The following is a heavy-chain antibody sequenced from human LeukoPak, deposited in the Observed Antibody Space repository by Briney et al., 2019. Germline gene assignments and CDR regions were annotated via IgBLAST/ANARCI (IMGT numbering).Heavy chain of an antibody. CDR3: ARGNNVVPAAIPGDWFDP. Sequence: ASVKVSCTASGGTFSSYTISWVRQAPGQGLEWMGRIIPILGIANYAKKFQGRVTITADKSTSTAYMELSSLRSEDTAVYYCARGNNVVPAAIPGDWFDPWGQGTLVTVSS. CDR2: IIPILGIA. D-gene: IGHD2-2*01. V-gene: IGHV1-69*02. J-gene: IGHJ5*02. CDR1: GGTFSSYT.